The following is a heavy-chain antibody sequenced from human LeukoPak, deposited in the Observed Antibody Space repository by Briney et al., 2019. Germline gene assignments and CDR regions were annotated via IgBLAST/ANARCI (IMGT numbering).Heavy chain of an antibody. J-gene: IGHJ3*02. Sequence: PSETLSLTCAVYGGSFSGYYWSWIRQPPGKGLEWIGEINHSGSTNYNPSLKSRVTISVDMSKNQFSLKLSSVTAADTAVYYCARDGDFNPTVPFDIWGQGTMVTVSS. D-gene: IGHD4-17*01. CDR1: GGSFSGYY. CDR2: INHSGST. CDR3: ARDGDFNPTVPFDI. V-gene: IGHV4-34*01.